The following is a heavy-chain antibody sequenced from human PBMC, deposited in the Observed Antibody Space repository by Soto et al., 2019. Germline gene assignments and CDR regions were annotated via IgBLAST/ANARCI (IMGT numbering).Heavy chain of an antibody. V-gene: IGHV1-46*01. D-gene: IGHD5-18*01. CDR1: GYTFTSYY. CDR3: ARDGRRHTAMVFKSFGY. CDR2: INPSGGST. J-gene: IGHJ4*02. Sequence: GASVKVSCTASGYTFTSYYMHCVRQAPGQGFEWMGIINPSGGSTSYAQKFQGRATMTRDTSTSTVYMELSSLRSEDTAVYYCARDGRRHTAMVFKSFGYWGQGTLVTVSS.